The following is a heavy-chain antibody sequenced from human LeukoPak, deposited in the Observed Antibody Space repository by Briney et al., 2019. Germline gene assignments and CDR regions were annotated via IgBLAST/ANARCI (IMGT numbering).Heavy chain of an antibody. J-gene: IGHJ4*02. Sequence: PSETLSLTCTVSGGSISSYYWSWIRQPPGKGLEWIGEINHSGSTNYNPSLKSRVTISVDTSKNQFSLKLSSVTAADTAVYYCARACYYDSSGYYGFDYWGQGTLVTVSS. D-gene: IGHD3-22*01. CDR2: INHSGST. CDR3: ARACYYDSSGYYGFDY. V-gene: IGHV4-34*01. CDR1: GGSISSYY.